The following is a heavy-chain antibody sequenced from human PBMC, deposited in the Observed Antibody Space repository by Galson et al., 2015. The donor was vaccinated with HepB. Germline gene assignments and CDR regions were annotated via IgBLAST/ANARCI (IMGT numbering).Heavy chain of an antibody. CDR3: SLEGSALFLYAYYFDY. CDR1: GFTFSNAW. J-gene: IGHJ4*02. CDR2: IKSKTDGGTT. V-gene: IGHV3-15*01. D-gene: IGHD2-15*01. Sequence: SLRLSCAASGFTFSNAWMSWVRQAPGKGLEWVGRIKSKTDGGTTDYAAPVKGRFTISRDDSKNTLYLQMNSLKTEDTAVYYCSLEGSALFLYAYYFDYWGQGTLVTVSS.